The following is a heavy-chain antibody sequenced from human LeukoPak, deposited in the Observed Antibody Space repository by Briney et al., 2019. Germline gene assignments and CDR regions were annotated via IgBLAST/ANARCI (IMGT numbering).Heavy chain of an antibody. CDR3: AKERAGYTNPYYFDY. CDR1: GFTFGTYA. J-gene: IGHJ4*02. Sequence: GRSLRLACAAAGFTFGTYAISWVRQAPGKWLEWVSTISGSGANTYYADSVAGRFTISRDNSTNTLYLHLNSLRAEDTAVYYCAKERAGYTNPYYFDYWGQGTLVTVSS. CDR2: ISGSGANT. D-gene: IGHD3-9*01. V-gene: IGHV3-23*01.